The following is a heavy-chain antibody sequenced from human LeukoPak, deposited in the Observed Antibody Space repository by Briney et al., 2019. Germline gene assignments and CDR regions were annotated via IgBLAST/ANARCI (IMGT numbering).Heavy chain of an antibody. J-gene: IGHJ6*03. Sequence: SETLSLTCTVSGGSISSGSYYWSWIRQPAGKGLEWIGRIYTSGSTNYNPSLKSRVTISVDTSKNQFSLKLSSVTAADTAVYYCARGEDIVVVPGHYYMDVWGEGTTVTVSS. V-gene: IGHV4-61*02. CDR1: GGSISSGSYY. CDR2: IYTSGST. CDR3: ARGEDIVVVPGHYYMDV. D-gene: IGHD2-2*01.